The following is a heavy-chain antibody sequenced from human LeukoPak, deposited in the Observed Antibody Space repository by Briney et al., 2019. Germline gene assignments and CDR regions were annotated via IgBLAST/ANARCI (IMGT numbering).Heavy chain of an antibody. D-gene: IGHD3-22*01. Sequence: PPGGSLRLSCAAAGFTGSSNYMSCGRQAPGKVLEWVSYISSSSSTIYYADSVKGRFTISRDNAKNSLYLQMNSLRDEDTAVYYCARDQKDYYDSSGYQYYFDYWGQGTLVTVSS. J-gene: IGHJ4*02. CDR3: ARDQKDYYDSSGYQYYFDY. CDR1: GFTGSSNY. V-gene: IGHV3-48*02. CDR2: ISSSSSTI.